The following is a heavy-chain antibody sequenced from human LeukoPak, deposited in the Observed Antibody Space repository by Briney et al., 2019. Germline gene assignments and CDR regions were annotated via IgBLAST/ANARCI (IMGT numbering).Heavy chain of an antibody. CDR1: GFTFSDAW. J-gene: IGHJ4*02. CDR2: IKSKTDGGTT. D-gene: IGHD3-22*01. Sequence: PGGSLRLSRAASGFTFSDAWMSWVRQAPGKGLEWVGRIKSKTDGGTTDYAAPVKGRFTVSRDDSKNTLYLQMNSLKTEDTAVYYCTTDRGKSYYDSGGYLIDYWGQGTLVTVSS. V-gene: IGHV3-15*01. CDR3: TTDRGKSYYDSGGYLIDY.